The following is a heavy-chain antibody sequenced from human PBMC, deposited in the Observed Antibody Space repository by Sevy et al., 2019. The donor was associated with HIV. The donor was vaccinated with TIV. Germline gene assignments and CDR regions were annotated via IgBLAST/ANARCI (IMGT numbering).Heavy chain of an antibody. V-gene: IGHV3-7*01. CDR2: IKQDGSEK. J-gene: IGHJ4*02. CDR3: ARDRGYGDYGGEFDY. D-gene: IGHD4-17*01. Sequence: GGSLRLSCAASGFTFSSYWMSWVRQAPGKGLEWVANIKQDGSEKYYVDSVKGRFTISRDNAKNSLYLQMNSLRAEDTAVYYCARDRGYGDYGGEFDYWGQGTLVTVSS. CDR1: GFTFSSYW.